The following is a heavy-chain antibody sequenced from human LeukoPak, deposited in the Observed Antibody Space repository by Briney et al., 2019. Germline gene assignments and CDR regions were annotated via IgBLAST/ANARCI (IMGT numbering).Heavy chain of an antibody. V-gene: IGHV3-53*01. Sequence: AGGSLRLSCAASGFTVSSNYMSWVRQAPGKGLEWVSVIYSGGSTYYADSVKGRFTISRDNSKNTLYLQMNSLRAEDTAVYYCARDALSSSSWYRDYYYGMDVWGQGTTVTVSS. D-gene: IGHD6-13*01. CDR3: ARDALSSSSWYRDYYYGMDV. CDR1: GFTVSSNY. CDR2: IYSGGST. J-gene: IGHJ6*02.